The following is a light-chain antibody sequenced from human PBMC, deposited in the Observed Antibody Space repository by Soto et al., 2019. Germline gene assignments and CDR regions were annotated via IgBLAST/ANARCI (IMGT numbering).Light chain of an antibody. CDR3: QQYATSSPT. V-gene: IGKV3-11*01. J-gene: IGKJ2*01. CDR2: DAS. CDR1: QSVSSY. Sequence: EIVLTQSPATLSLSPGERATLSCRASQSVSSYLAWYQQKPGQAPRLLIYDASNRATGIPARFSGSGSGTDFTLTISSLQPTDFATYYCQQYATSSPTFGQGTKLEI.